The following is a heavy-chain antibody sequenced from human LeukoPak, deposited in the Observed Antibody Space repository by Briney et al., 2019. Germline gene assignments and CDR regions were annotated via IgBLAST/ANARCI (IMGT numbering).Heavy chain of an antibody. J-gene: IGHJ3*02. CDR1: GVSISSYF. Sequence: SETLSLTCTVSGVSISSYFWSWIRQPPGKGLEWIGFIFYSGGTNYNPSLKSRVTISVDTSKNQFSLKLSSVTAADTAVYYCARAWEQQLVQGAFDIWGQGTSVTVSS. V-gene: IGHV4-59*01. CDR2: IFYSGGT. CDR3: ARAWEQQLVQGAFDI. D-gene: IGHD6-13*01.